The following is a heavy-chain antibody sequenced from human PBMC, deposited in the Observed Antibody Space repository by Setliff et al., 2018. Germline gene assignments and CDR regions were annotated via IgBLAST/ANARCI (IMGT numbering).Heavy chain of an antibody. CDR2: IKPNTGGT. D-gene: IGHD3-3*01. CDR1: GYTFTGHY. J-gene: IGHJ5*02. Sequence: ASVKVSCKASGYTFTGHYLHWVRQAPGQGLEWMGRIKPNTGGTTYAQKFQGRVTLTRDTSITTVYMELSTLTSDDTAVYYCVREGLSFGPGCCPNWLDPWGQGTLVTVSS. CDR3: VREGLSFGPGCCPNWLDP. V-gene: IGHV1-2*06.